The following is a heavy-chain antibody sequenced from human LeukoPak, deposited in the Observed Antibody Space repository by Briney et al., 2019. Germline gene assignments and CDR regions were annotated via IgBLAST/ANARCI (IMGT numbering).Heavy chain of an antibody. CDR2: INPNSGGT. J-gene: IGHJ5*02. D-gene: IGHD2-15*01. CDR3: GLAYSDLSWFDP. CDR1: GYTFTGYY. V-gene: IGHV1-2*02. Sequence: ASVKVSCKASGYTFTGYYMHWVRQAPGQGLEWMGWINPNSGGTNYAQKFQGRVTMTRDTSISTAYMELSRLRSDDTAVYYCGLAYSDLSWFDPWGQGTLVTVSS.